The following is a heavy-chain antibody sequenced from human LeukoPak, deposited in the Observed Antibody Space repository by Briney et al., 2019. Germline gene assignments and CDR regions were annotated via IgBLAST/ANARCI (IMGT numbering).Heavy chain of an antibody. Sequence: SSDTLSLTCSVSGGSLSTYYWSWIRQPPGKGLEWVGYIFYSGSTNYNPSLKSRVTISVDTSKNQFSLKLSSVTTADTAVYYCARSGGYSYARFDSWGQGTLVTVSS. CDR2: IFYSGST. J-gene: IGHJ4*02. D-gene: IGHD5-18*01. V-gene: IGHV4-59*08. CDR1: GGSLSTYY. CDR3: ARSGGYSYARFDS.